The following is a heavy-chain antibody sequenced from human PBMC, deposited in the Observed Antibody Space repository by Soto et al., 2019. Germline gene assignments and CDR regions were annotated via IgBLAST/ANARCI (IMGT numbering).Heavy chain of an antibody. J-gene: IGHJ4*02. CDR1: EGTFNSYA. Sequence: QAQVVQSGAEVRKPGSSVKLSCKASEGTFNSYAIAWVRQAPGQGLEWMGGIIPYYNTLDYWQKFQDSVTMTAADSTNTVYVELCSLRSDDTAVYFCAGGASRWYPYFFDSWAQGTLVTVSS. D-gene: IGHD6-13*01. V-gene: IGHV1-69*01. CDR2: IIPYYNTL. CDR3: AGGASRWYPYFFDS.